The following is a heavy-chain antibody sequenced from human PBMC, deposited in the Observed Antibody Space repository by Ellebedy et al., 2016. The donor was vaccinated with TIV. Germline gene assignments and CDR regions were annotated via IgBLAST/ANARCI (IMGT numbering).Heavy chain of an antibody. Sequence: GESLKISCAASGFTFSGYYMSWFRQAPGKGPEWVSYISYSGDLMYYADSVKDRFTTSRDNAEDSLYLQMKSLRAEDTAVYYCARLGVIAAAGASDYWGQGTLVTVSS. D-gene: IGHD6-13*01. CDR2: ISYSGDLM. CDR1: GFTFSGYY. V-gene: IGHV3-11*01. CDR3: ARLGVIAAAGASDY. J-gene: IGHJ4*02.